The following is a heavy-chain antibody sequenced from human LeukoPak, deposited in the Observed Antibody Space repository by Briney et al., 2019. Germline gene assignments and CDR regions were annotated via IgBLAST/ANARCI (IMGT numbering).Heavy chain of an antibody. D-gene: IGHD5-24*01. CDR1: GGSFSGYY. CDR2: INHSGST. J-gene: IGHJ5*02. CDR3: ARAYVEMATIGGYWFDP. Sequence: SETLSLTCAVYGGSFSGYYWSWIRQPPGKGLEWIGEINHSGSTNYNPSLKSRVTISVDTSKNQFSLKLSSVTAADTAVYYCARAYVEMATIGGYWFDPWGQGTLVTVSS. V-gene: IGHV4-34*01.